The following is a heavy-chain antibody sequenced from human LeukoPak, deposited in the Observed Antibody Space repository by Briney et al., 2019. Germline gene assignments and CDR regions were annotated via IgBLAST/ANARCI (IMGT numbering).Heavy chain of an antibody. V-gene: IGHV1-2*02. J-gene: IGHJ3*02. CDR1: GYTFTGYY. Sequence: ASVKVSCKASGYTFTGYYMHWVRQAPGQGLEWMGWINPNSGGTNYAQKFQGRVTMTRDTSISTAYMELSRLRSDDTAVYYCARRKTTVVTPHAFDIWGQGTMVTVSS. CDR2: INPNSGGT. CDR3: ARRKTTVVTPHAFDI. D-gene: IGHD4-23*01.